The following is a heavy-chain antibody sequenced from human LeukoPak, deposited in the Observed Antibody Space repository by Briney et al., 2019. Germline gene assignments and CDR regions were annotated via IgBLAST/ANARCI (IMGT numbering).Heavy chain of an antibody. CDR1: GGTFSSYA. J-gene: IGHJ4*02. CDR3: ARDRIVGATVPFDY. V-gene: IGHV1-69*05. Sequence: SVKVSCKASGGTFSSYAISWVRKAPGQGLEWMGRIIPIFGTANYAQKFQGRVTITTDEYTSTAYMELSSLRSEDTAVYYCARDRIVGATVPFDYWGQGTLVTVSS. CDR2: IIPIFGTA. D-gene: IGHD1-26*01.